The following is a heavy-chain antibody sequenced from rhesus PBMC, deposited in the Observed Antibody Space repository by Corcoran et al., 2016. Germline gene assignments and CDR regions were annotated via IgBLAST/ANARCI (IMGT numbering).Heavy chain of an antibody. V-gene: IGHV4S7*01. D-gene: IGHD6-31*01. CDR1: GGSIGGGYG. CDR2: IYSSRGNT. CDR3: ARDWAAEEYFEF. J-gene: IGHJ1*01. Sequence: QVQLQESGPGLLKPSETLSLTCAVPGGSIGGGYGWGWIRQHPGKGLEWIGSIYSSRGNTYYNPSLKSRVTISTDTSKNQFSLKLSSVTAADTAVYYCARDWAAEEYFEFWGQGALVTVSS.